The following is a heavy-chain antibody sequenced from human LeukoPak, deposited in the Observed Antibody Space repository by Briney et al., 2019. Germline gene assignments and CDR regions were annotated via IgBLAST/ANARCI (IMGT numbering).Heavy chain of an antibody. D-gene: IGHD2-2*01. J-gene: IGHJ3*02. CDR2: INHSGST. V-gene: IGHV4-34*01. CDR3: ARTGCSSTSCYPQDAFDI. CDR1: GGSFSGYY. Sequence: SETLSLTCAVYGGSFSGYYWSWIRQPPGKGLEWIGEINHSGSTNYNPSLKSRVTISVDTSKNQFSLKLSSVTAADTAVYYCARTGCSSTSCYPQDAFDIWGQGTMVTVSS.